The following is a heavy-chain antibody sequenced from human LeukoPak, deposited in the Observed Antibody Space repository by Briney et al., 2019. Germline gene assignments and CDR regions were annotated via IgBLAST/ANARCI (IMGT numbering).Heavy chain of an antibody. J-gene: IGHJ1*01. V-gene: IGHV3-30*02. Sequence: PGGSLRLSCAASGFSFSSFGMHWVRQSPDKGLEWIAFIQFDGTQTFYLESVKGRFTISRDNNRNVVSLEMTRLRGDDTATYFCARDGRRNCSLPNCYPLSHWGQGALVTVSS. CDR1: GFSFSSFG. CDR2: IQFDGTQT. D-gene: IGHD1-1*01. CDR3: ARDGRRNCSLPNCYPLSH.